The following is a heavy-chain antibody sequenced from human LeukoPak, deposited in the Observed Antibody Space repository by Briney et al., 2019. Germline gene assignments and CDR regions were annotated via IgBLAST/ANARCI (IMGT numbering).Heavy chain of an antibody. D-gene: IGHD2-2*01. V-gene: IGHV3-48*01. CDR3: ARLSVTSYYYGMDV. CDR1: GFTFSSYS. CDR2: ISSSSRTI. Sequence: GGSLRLSCAASGFTFSSYSMNWVRQAPGRGLEWVSYISSSSRTIYYADSVKGRFTISRDNSKNTLYLQMNSLRAEDTALYYCARLSVTSYYYGMDVWGQGTTVTVSS. J-gene: IGHJ6*02.